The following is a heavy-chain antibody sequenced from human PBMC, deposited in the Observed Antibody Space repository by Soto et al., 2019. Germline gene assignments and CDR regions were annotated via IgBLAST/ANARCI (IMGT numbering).Heavy chain of an antibody. D-gene: IGHD3-10*01. J-gene: IGHJ5*02. CDR2: INHSGST. V-gene: IGHV4-34*01. CDR1: GGSFSGYY. Sequence: QVQLRQWGAGLLKPSETLSLTCAVYGGSFSGYYWSWIRQPPGKGLEWIGEINHSGSTNYNPSLKSRVTISLDTSKNQFSLKLSSVTAADTAVYYCARGRLELLWFGESQRWFDPWGQGTLVTVSS. CDR3: ARGRLELLWFGESQRWFDP.